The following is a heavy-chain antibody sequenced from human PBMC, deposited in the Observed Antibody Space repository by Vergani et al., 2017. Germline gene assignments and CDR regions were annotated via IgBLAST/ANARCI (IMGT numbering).Heavy chain of an antibody. CDR3: ARNPYCGGDCYSDAFDI. Sequence: QVQLVQSGSELKKPGASVKVACKASGYSFKIYSINWMRQAPGQGLEWMGGIIPIFGTANYAQKFQGRVTITADESTSTAYMELSSLRSEDTAVYYCARNPYCGGDCYSDAFDIWGQGTMVTVSS. D-gene: IGHD2-21*02. CDR1: GYSFKIYS. J-gene: IGHJ3*02. CDR2: IIPIFGTA. V-gene: IGHV1-69*01.